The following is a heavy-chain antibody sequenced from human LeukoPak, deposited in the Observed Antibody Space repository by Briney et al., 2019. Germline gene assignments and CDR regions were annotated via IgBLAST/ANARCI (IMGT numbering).Heavy chain of an antibody. D-gene: IGHD6-19*01. CDR1: GYTFTSYY. CDR3: ARDVPYSNGWSYYYYYGMDV. J-gene: IGHJ6*02. V-gene: IGHV1-46*01. Sequence: ASVKVSCKASGYTFTSYYMHWVRQAPGQGLEWMGIINPSGGSTSYAQKFQGRVTMTRDTSTSTVYMEMSSLRSEDTAVYYCARDVPYSNGWSYYYYYGMDVWGQGTTVTVSS. CDR2: INPSGGST.